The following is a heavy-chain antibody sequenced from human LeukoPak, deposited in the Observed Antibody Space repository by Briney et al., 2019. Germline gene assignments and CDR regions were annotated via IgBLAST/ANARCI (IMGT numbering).Heavy chain of an antibody. Sequence: SETLSLTCTVSGGSIRTDGSYWAWIRQPPGKGPEWLGSIYIDGITPYNSSLQSRATLSIDTSKNHFSLRLTSVTAADTAVFYCARLFTRAWEYRYGMDVWGQGTAVTVSS. CDR1: GGSIRTDGSY. CDR2: IYIDGIT. D-gene: IGHD1-26*01. CDR3: ARLFTRAWEYRYGMDV. V-gene: IGHV4-39*02. J-gene: IGHJ6*02.